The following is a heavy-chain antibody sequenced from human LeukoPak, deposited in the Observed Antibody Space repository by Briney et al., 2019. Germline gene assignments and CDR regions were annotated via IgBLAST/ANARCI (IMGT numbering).Heavy chain of an antibody. CDR3: ARGLCGSGSYFLTFDY. J-gene: IGHJ4*02. CDR1: GYTFATYS. D-gene: IGHD1-26*01. Sequence: GASVKVSCKASGYTFATYSINWVRQAPGQGLEWMGWISAYNGNTKYAQKLQGRVTMTTDTSTSTAYMELRSLRSDDTAVYYCARGLCGSGSYFLTFDYWGQGTLVTVSS. CDR2: ISAYNGNT. V-gene: IGHV1-18*01.